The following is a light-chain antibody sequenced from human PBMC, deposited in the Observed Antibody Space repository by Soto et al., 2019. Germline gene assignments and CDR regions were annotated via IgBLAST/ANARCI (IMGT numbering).Light chain of an antibody. CDR2: AAS. CDR3: QHADSFPLT. CDR1: QGIANW. V-gene: IGKV1-12*01. Sequence: DIQMTQSPSSVSASVGDRVTITCRASQGIANWLAWYQQKPGKAPKLLIYAASTLQSGVPSRFSGSGYGTCFTLTISSLQPEEFATYYCQHADSFPLTFGGGTVVEMK. J-gene: IGKJ4*01.